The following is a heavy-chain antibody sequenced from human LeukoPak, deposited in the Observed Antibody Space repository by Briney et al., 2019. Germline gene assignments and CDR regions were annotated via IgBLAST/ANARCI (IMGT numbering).Heavy chain of an antibody. V-gene: IGHV3-49*03. D-gene: IGHD6-19*01. CDR2: ISGGTT. CDR3: SRGSGWLSVY. J-gene: IGHJ4*02. Sequence: PGRSLRLSCTASGFTFGDYLMSWFRQAPGKGLEWIGFISGGTTEYAASVKGRFTISRHDSTSIAYLQMNSLTTEDTAVYYCSRGSGWLSVYWGQGTLVTVSS. CDR1: GFTFGDYL.